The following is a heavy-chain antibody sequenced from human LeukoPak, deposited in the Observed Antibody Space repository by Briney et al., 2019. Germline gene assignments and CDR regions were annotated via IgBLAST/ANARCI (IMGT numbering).Heavy chain of an antibody. CDR1: GGSISSYY. D-gene: IGHD3-10*01. J-gene: IGHJ4*02. Sequence: SETLSLTCTVSGGSISSYYWSWIRQPPGKGLEWIGEINHSGSTNYNPSLKSRVTISVDTSKNQFSLKLSSVTAADTAVYYCAREKPGRVTMVRGPLDYWGQGILVTVSS. CDR2: INHSGST. V-gene: IGHV4-34*01. CDR3: AREKPGRVTMVRGPLDY.